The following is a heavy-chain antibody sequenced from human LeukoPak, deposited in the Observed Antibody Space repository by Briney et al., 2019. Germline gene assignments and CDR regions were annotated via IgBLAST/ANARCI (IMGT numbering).Heavy chain of an antibody. CDR3: GSTNYNPSLKSRVTISVDTYKNQFSLRLSSVTAADTAVYYCARQRSGFDWLSPDNFDY. Sequence: SETLSLTCTVSGGSISSYYWSWIRQPPGQGLEWIGCIYYSGSTNYNPSLKSRVTISVETSKNQYTLRLSSVTAPDTASYYCGSTNYNPSLKSRVTISVDTYKNQFSLRLSSVTAADTAVYYCARQRSGFDWLSPDNFDYWGQGTLVTVSS. D-gene: IGHD3-10*01. J-gene: IGHJ4*02. V-gene: IGHV4-59*01. CDR2: IYYSGST. CDR1: GGSISSYY.